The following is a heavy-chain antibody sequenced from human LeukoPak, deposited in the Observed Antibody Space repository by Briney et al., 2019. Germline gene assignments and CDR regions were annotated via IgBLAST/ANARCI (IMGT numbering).Heavy chain of an antibody. CDR1: GYTFTGYY. V-gene: IGHV1-2*06. Sequence: ASVKVSCKASGYTFTGYYMHWVRQAPGQGLEWMGRINPNSGGTNYAQKFQGRVTMTRDTSISTAYMELSRLRSDDTAVYYCARGPYDFWSGYYSSAEYFQHWGQGTLVTVPS. J-gene: IGHJ1*01. CDR3: ARGPYDFWSGYYSSAEYFQH. CDR2: INPNSGGT. D-gene: IGHD3-3*01.